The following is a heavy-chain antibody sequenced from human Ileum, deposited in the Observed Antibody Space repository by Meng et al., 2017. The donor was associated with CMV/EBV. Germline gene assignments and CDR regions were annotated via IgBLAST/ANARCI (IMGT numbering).Heavy chain of an antibody. V-gene: IGHV3-7*01. CDR3: ARDPQFGALDY. D-gene: IGHD3-10*01. J-gene: IGHJ4*01. Sequence: SCLGSGFSLSGSYMSGGRQAPGRGRGWGASRKVDGSETAYGGAVKGRCTISKDNAKNSLYLQMNSLRAEDTAVYYCARDPQFGALDYWGHGTLVTVSS. CDR2: RKVDGSET. CDR1: GFSLSGSY.